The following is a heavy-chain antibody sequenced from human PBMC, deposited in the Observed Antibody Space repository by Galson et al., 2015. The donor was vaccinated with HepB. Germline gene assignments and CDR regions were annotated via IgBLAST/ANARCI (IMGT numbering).Heavy chain of an antibody. D-gene: IGHD4-23*01. CDR2: ISSSSTMI. CDR3: ARRGRWPDY. Sequence: SLRLSCAASGFTFSTYSMNWVRQAPGKGLEWVSYISSSSTMIYYADSVKGRFTISRDNAKNTVYLQVNSLRDEDTAVYYCARRGRWPDYWGQGTLVTVSS. J-gene: IGHJ4*02. CDR1: GFTFSTYS. V-gene: IGHV3-48*02.